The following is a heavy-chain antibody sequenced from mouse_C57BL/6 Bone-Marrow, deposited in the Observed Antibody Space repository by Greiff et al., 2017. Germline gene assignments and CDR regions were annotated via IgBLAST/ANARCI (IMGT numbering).Heavy chain of an antibody. V-gene: IGHV1-55*01. CDR1: GYTFTSYW. J-gene: IGHJ2*01. Sequence: QVQLQQPGAELVKPGASVKMSCKASGYTFTSYWITWVKQRPGQGLEWIGDIYPGSGSTNYNEKFKSKATLTLDTSSSTAYMQLRSLTSADSAVSYCSNYGSHFDYWGQGTTLTVSS. CDR3: SNYGSHFDY. CDR2: IYPGSGST. D-gene: IGHD1-2*01.